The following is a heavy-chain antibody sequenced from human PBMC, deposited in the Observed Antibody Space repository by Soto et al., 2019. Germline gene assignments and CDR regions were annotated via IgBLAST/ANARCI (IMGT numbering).Heavy chain of an antibody. J-gene: IGHJ6*02. V-gene: IGHV3-30*03. CDR3: ARPPNWEDYYYGMDV. D-gene: IGHD7-27*01. Sequence: SLRLSCAASGFTFSSYGMHWVRQAPGKGLEWVAVISYDGSNKYYADSVKGRFTISRDNAKNSLYLQMNSMRDEDTAVYYCARPPNWEDYYYGMDVWGQGTTVTVSS. CDR2: ISYDGSNK. CDR1: GFTFSSYG.